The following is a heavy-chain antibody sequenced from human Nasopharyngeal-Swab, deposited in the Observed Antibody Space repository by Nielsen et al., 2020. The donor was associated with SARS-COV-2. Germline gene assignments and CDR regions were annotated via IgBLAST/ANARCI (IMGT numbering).Heavy chain of an antibody. CDR1: GFTFSSYA. V-gene: IGHV3-23*01. J-gene: IGHJ4*02. CDR2: ISGSGGST. Sequence: GGSLRLSCAASGFTFSSYAMSWVRQAPGKGLEWVSAISGSGGSTYYADPVKGRFTISRDNSKNTLYLQMNSLRAEDTAVYYCAKVGFRSITGTSPLEYWGQGTLVTVSS. CDR3: AKVGFRSITGTSPLEY. D-gene: IGHD1-20*01.